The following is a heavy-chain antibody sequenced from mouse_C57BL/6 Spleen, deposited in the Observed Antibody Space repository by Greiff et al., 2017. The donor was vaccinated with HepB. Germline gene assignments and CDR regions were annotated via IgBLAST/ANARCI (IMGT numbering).Heavy chain of an antibody. V-gene: IGHV1-74*01. J-gene: IGHJ2*01. CDR1: GYTFTSYW. CDR3: AIEGVLLRSYYFDY. D-gene: IGHD1-1*01. Sequence: QVQLQQPGAELVKPGASVKVSCKASGYTFTSYWMHWVKQRPGQGLEWIGRINPSDSDTNYNQKFKGKATLTVDKSSSTAYMQLSSLTSEDSAVYYCAIEGVLLRSYYFDYWGQGTTLTVSS. CDR2: INPSDSDT.